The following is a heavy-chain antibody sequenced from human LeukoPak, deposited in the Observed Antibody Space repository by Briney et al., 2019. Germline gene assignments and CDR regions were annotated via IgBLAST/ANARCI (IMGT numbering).Heavy chain of an antibody. D-gene: IGHD3-22*01. Sequence: GGSLRLSCAASQFTFNNFPMHWVRQAPGKGLEWVATIAYDGTNIFYADSVRGRFTISRDNSKSALFLEMNSLRGEDTAVYYCAREPYDISGYGMDVWGQGTMVTVSS. V-gene: IGHV3-30-3*01. CDR3: AREPYDISGYGMDV. CDR1: QFTFNNFP. J-gene: IGHJ6*02. CDR2: IAYDGTNI.